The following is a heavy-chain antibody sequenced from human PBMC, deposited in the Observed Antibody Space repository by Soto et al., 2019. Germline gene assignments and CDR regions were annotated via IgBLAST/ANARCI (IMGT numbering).Heavy chain of an antibody. Sequence: VGSLRLSCAASGFTFSSYAMHWVRQAPGKGLEWVAVISYDGSNKYYADSVKGRFTISRDNSKNTLYLQMNSLRAEDTAVYYCARDFEDYGDYGPLFDYWGQGTLVTVSS. V-gene: IGHV3-30-3*01. CDR3: ARDFEDYGDYGPLFDY. J-gene: IGHJ4*02. CDR1: GFTFSSYA. D-gene: IGHD4-17*01. CDR2: ISYDGSNK.